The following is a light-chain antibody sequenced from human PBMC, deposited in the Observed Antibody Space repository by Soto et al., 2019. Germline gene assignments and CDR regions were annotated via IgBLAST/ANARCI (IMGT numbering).Light chain of an antibody. CDR1: GSKTGINT. J-gene: IGLJ1*01. V-gene: IGLV1-44*01. CDR2: SNN. Sequence: QSVLTQPPSASGTPGKRFTFFCLERGSKTGINTVNWNQQLPGTAPKLLIYSNNQRPSGVPDRFSGSKSGTSASLAISGLQSEDEADYYCAAWDDSLNGYVFGTGTKLTVL. CDR3: AAWDDSLNGYV.